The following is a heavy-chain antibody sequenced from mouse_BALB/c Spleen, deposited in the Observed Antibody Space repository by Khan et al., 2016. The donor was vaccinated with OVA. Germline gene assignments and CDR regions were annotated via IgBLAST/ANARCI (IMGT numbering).Heavy chain of an antibody. CDR2: IDPENGNT. CDR1: GFSIKDFY. V-gene: IGHV14-1*02. J-gene: IGHJ3*01. D-gene: IGHD2-10*02. Sequence: VQLQQSGAELLRPGALVKLSCKASGFSIKDFYIHWVKQRPEQGLEWIGWIDPENGNTIYDPNFQGKASITADTSSNTAYLHLSSLTSEDTAVYYCARLGYGNYWFAYWGQGTLVTVSA. CDR3: ARLGYGNYWFAY.